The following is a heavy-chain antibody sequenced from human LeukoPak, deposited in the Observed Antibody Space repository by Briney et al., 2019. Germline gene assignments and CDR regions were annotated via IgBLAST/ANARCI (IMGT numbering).Heavy chain of an antibody. J-gene: IGHJ4*02. CDR3: ATMTRRGQYYFDN. CDR1: GGSISSYY. CDR2: IYHSGNT. V-gene: IGHV4-4*09. Sequence: SETLSLTCTVPGGSISSYYWSWIRQPPGKGLEWFGSIYHSGNTNYNPSLKSRVTMSVDTSKSQFSLRLSSVTAADTAVYYCATMTRRGQYYFDNWGQGTLVTVSS. D-gene: IGHD3-22*01.